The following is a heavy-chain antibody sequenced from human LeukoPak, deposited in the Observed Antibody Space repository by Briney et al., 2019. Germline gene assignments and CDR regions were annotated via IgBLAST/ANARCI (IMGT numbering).Heavy chain of an antibody. Sequence: ASVKVSCKASGGTFSSYAISWVRQAPGQGLEWMGGIIPIFGTANYAQKFQGRVTITADESTSTAYMELRSLRSDDTAVYYCASGPEGWELLSYWGQGTLVTVSS. CDR2: IIPIFGTA. CDR3: ASGPEGWELLSY. V-gene: IGHV1-69*13. CDR1: GGTFSSYA. D-gene: IGHD1-26*01. J-gene: IGHJ4*02.